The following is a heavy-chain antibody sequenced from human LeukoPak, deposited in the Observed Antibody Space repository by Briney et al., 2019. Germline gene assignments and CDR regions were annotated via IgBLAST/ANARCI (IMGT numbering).Heavy chain of an antibody. J-gene: IGHJ5*02. Sequence: PGGSLRLSCAASGFTIGGFAMTWVRQAPGKGLEWVSSIGSDYKTHYSESVKGRFAISRDSAKNSLSLQMNSLRAEDTAVYYCASILTGYWWFDPWGQGTLVTVSS. CDR2: SIGSDYKT. V-gene: IGHV3-23*01. CDR3: ASILTGYWWFDP. D-gene: IGHD3-9*01. CDR1: GFTIGGFA.